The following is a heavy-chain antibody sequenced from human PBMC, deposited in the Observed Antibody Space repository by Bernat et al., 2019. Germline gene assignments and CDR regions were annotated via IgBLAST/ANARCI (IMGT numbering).Heavy chain of an antibody. D-gene: IGHD2-15*01. CDR3: ARVVVGATTGLYDY. V-gene: IGHV1-18*01. CDR1: GYTFSTYG. CDR2: INTNNGAT. J-gene: IGHJ4*02. Sequence: VQLVQSGVEVKKPGASVKVSCKASGYTFSTYGISWVRLAPGQGLDWMGWINTNNGATNYAQKFQGRVTMMTDTSTSTAYMELRSLRPDDTAVYYCARVVVGATTGLYDYWGQGTLVIVSS.